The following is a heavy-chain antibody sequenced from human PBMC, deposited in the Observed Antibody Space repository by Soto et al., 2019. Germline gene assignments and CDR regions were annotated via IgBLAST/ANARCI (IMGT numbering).Heavy chain of an antibody. CDR1: GGSISSSSYY. D-gene: IGHD6-13*01. CDR2: IYYSGST. V-gene: IGHV4-39*01. CDR3: ARLAAAGTFRSDYYYGMDV. J-gene: IGHJ6*02. Sequence: QLQLQESGPGLVKPSETLSLTCTVSGGSISSSSYYWGWIRQPPGKGLEWIGSIYYSGSTYYNPSLKSRVTISVDTSKTQFSLKLSSVTAADTAVYYCARLAAAGTFRSDYYYGMDVWGQGTTVTVSS.